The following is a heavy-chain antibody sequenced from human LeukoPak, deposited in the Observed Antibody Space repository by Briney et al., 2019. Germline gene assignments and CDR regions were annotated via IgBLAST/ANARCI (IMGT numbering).Heavy chain of an antibody. CDR2: IYYSGST. Sequence: SETLSLTCTVSGGPISSYYWSWIRQPPGKGLEWIGYIYYSGSTNYNPSLKSRVTISVDTSKNQFSLKLSSVTAADTAVYYCARQXXRPQNWF. D-gene: IGHD6-25*01. J-gene: IGHJ5*01. CDR1: GGPISSYY. V-gene: IGHV4-59*01. CDR3: ARQXXRPQNWF.